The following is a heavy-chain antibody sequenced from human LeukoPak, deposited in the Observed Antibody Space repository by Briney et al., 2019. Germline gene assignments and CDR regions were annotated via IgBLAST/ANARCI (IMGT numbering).Heavy chain of an antibody. Sequence: PSETLSLTCEVYGGSLSGYYWSWIRQPPGKGLEWIGEINHSGRTNYNPPLNSRVTISVDASKRQFSLKVSSVTAADTAVYYCARSLMITPAPMDFDFWGQGTLVTVSS. CDR1: GGSLSGYY. D-gene: IGHD2-2*01. CDR3: ARSLMITPAPMDFDF. CDR2: INHSGRT. V-gene: IGHV4-34*01. J-gene: IGHJ4*02.